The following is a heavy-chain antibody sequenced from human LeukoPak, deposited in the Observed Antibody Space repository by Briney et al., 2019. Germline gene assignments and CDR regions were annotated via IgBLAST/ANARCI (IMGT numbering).Heavy chain of an antibody. CDR1: GFTFSSYG. CDR3: AKVGHRVVVVPAAIYAFDI. CDR2: IRYDGSNK. Sequence: GGSLRLSCAASGFTFSSYGMHWVHQAPGKGREWVAFIRYDGSNKYYADSVKGRFTISRDNSKNTLYLQMNSLGAEDTAVYYCAKVGHRVVVVPAAIYAFDIWGEGTMVTVSS. J-gene: IGHJ3*02. V-gene: IGHV3-30*02. D-gene: IGHD2-2*01.